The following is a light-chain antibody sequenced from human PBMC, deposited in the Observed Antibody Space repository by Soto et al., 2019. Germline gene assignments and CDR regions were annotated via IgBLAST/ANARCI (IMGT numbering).Light chain of an antibody. CDR1: QSISRW. J-gene: IGKJ5*01. V-gene: IGKV1-5*01. Sequence: DIQSTQSPSTLSASVGDTVTITCRASQSISRWLAWYQQKPGKAPKILISDASILENGVPSRFSGTGSGTEFTLTISNLQPDDFATYFCQQYNSFSLITFGQGTRLEIK. CDR3: QQYNSFSLIT. CDR2: DAS.